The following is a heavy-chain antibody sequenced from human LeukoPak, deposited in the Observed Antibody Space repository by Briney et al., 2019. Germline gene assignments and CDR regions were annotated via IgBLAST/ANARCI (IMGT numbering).Heavy chain of an antibody. V-gene: IGHV3-30*01. D-gene: IGHD1-7*01. CDR2: ISDDGSNT. CDR3: AKDQRRSTWNYGDALDF. Sequence: GRSLRLSCAASGFTFSSFAIHWVRQAPGKGLEWVAVISDDGSNTYYAYSVKGRFTISRDNSKNTMYLQMNSLRAEDTAVYYCAKDQRRSTWNYGDALDFWGQGTMVFVSS. CDR1: GFTFSSFA. J-gene: IGHJ3*01.